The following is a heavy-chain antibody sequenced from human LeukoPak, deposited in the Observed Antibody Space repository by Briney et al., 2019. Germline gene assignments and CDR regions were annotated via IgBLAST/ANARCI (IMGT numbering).Heavy chain of an antibody. CDR2: ISSSSSYI. V-gene: IGHV3-21*01. J-gene: IGHJ4*02. CDR3: ARDFKSTNSY. CDR1: GFTFSSYS. D-gene: IGHD2-2*01. Sequence: GGSLRLSCAASGFTFSSYSMNWVRQAPGKGLEWVSSISSSSSYIYYADSVKGRFTISRDNAKNALYLQMNSLRAEDTAVYYCARDFKSTNSYWGQGTLVTVSS.